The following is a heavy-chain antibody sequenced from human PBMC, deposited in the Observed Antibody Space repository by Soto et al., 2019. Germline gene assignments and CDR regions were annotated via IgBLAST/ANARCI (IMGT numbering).Heavy chain of an antibody. V-gene: IGHV4-4*02. J-gene: IGHJ4*02. D-gene: IGHD2-15*01. CDR2: IFHRGTS. CDR1: GGSITSNHL. CDR3: ASKYCPSTICYLFDN. Sequence: SETLSLTCSVSGGSITSNHLWSCVRQAPGKGLEWIGEIFHRGTSHHNPSLESRVTLSVDKSKNQFSLMLTSVTAADTAVYYCASKYCPSTICYLFDNWGQGALVTVYS.